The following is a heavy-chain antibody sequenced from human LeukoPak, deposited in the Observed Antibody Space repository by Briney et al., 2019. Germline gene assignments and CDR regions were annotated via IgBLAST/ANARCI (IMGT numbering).Heavy chain of an antibody. CDR2: IYNTGTT. CDR3: AREDTIVVVVAATVGGFDP. J-gene: IGHJ5*02. CDR1: GGSIGNYY. V-gene: IGHV4-4*08. Sequence: PSETLSLTCTVSGGSIGNYYWSWIRQPPGKGLEWIGYIYNTGTTNYNPSLKSRVTISLDTSKNQFSLKLSSVTAADTAVYYCAREDTIVVVVAATVGGFDPWGQGTLVTVSS. D-gene: IGHD2-15*01.